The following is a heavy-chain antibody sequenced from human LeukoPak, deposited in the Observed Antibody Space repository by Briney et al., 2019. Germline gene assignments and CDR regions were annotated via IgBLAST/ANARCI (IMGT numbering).Heavy chain of an antibody. J-gene: IGHJ3*01. Sequence: GEALQISSQGSGSTFTSYWIGWVRQMPGKGVEGVGIFYPADSATRSRPSSQGQLTISADNSISTSYLHWSSLKASDTAMYYCARRLGLHAFDVWGQGTMVTVSS. CDR1: GSTFTSYW. D-gene: IGHD3/OR15-3a*01. CDR3: ARRLGLHAFDV. CDR2: FYPADSAT. V-gene: IGHV5-51*01.